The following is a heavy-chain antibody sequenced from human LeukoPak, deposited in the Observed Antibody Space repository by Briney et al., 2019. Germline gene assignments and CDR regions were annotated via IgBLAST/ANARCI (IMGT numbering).Heavy chain of an antibody. V-gene: IGHV4-39*01. D-gene: IGHD3-22*01. Sequence: SETLSLTCSVSGGSISSSSYYWGWIRQPPGKGLVWIGRIYYSGSTYYNPSLKSRVTISVDTSKNQFSLKLSSVTAADTAVYYCASLHQDTYYYDSSGYYFDYWGQGTLVTVSS. CDR2: IYYSGST. CDR1: GGSISSSSYY. CDR3: ASLHQDTYYYDSSGYYFDY. J-gene: IGHJ4*02.